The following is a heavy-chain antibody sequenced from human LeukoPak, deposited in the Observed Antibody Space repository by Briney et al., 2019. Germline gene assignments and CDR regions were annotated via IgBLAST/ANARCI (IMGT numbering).Heavy chain of an antibody. Sequence: PGGPLRLSCAGSGFTFSSYAIHWVRQAPGKGLEGVALIRYDGSNKYYADSVKGRFTISRDNSKNTLYLQMNSLRVEDTAVYYCAKKAAAGIAHFDYWGQGTLVTVSS. V-gene: IGHV3-30*02. CDR2: IRYDGSNK. D-gene: IGHD6-13*01. CDR1: GFTFSSYA. CDR3: AKKAAAGIAHFDY. J-gene: IGHJ4*02.